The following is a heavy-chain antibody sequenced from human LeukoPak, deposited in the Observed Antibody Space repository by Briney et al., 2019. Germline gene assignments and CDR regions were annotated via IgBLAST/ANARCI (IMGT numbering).Heavy chain of an antibody. CDR2: MNPNSGNT. CDR3: ARGMTFWSGSSYGGYYYYMDV. J-gene: IGHJ6*03. Sequence: GASVKVSCKASGYTFTSYDINWVRQATGQGLEWMGWMNPNSGNTGYAQKFPGRVTITRNTSISTAYMELSSLRSEDTAVYYCARGMTFWSGSSYGGYYYYMDVWGKGTTVTVSS. CDR1: GYTFTSYD. V-gene: IGHV1-8*03. D-gene: IGHD3-3*01.